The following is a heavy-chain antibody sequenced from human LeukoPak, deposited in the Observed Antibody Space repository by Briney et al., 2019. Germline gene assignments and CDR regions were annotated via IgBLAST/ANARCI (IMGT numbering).Heavy chain of an antibody. CDR3: ARYSSSSGGASYYLDY. J-gene: IGHJ4*01. CDR2: IGGDGSVT. V-gene: IGHV3-74*01. Sequence: QPGGSLRLSCAASGFSLRNYWMHWGRQVPRKRLVWVSRIGGDGSVTNYADSVKGRFTITIDNAKNTLFLQINGLRAEDTAVYYCARYSSSSGGASYYLDYWGHGTLVTVSS. D-gene: IGHD6-6*01. CDR1: GFSLRNYW.